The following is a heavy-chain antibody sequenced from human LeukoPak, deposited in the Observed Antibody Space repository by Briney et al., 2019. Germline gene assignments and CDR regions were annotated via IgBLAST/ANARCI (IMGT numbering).Heavy chain of an antibody. CDR1: GYTFTSYW. J-gene: IGHJ4*02. D-gene: IGHD5-24*01. V-gene: IGHV5-51*01. CDR3: ARQGDGYNLNFDY. Sequence: GESLKISCKGTGYTFTSYWIGWVRQMPGKGLEWMGIIYPGDSVTRYSPSFQGQVTISADKSISTAYLQWSSLKASDTAMYYCARQGDGYNLNFDYWGQGTLVTVSS. CDR2: IYPGDSVT.